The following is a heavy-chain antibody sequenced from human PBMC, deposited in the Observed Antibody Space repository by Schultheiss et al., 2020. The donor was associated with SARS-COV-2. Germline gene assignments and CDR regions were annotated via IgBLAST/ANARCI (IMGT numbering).Heavy chain of an antibody. J-gene: IGHJ3*01. CDR2: IYSSGST. CDR1: GGSIRSYY. V-gene: IGHV4-59*01. Sequence: SETLSLTCSVSGGSIRSYYWSWIRQPPGKGLEWIGYIYSSGSTNYNPSLKSRLTISVDTSKNQFSLNLTSVTAADTAVYFCARWGSGLRFLEWSQNVDALDVWGQGTKVTVSS. CDR3: ARWGSGLRFLEWSQNVDALDV. D-gene: IGHD3-3*01.